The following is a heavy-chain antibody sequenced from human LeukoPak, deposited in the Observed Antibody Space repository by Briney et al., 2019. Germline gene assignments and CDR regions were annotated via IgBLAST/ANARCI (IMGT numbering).Heavy chain of an antibody. CDR3: ARGNPHSSGYSYVDY. Sequence: PSETLSLTCAVYGGSFSVYYCSWIRQPPGKGLELIGEINHSGSTNYNPSLKSRVTISVDTSKNQFSLKLSSVTAADTAVYYCARGNPHSSGYSYVDYWGQGTLVTVSS. D-gene: IGHD5-18*01. V-gene: IGHV4-34*01. J-gene: IGHJ4*02. CDR2: INHSGST. CDR1: GGSFSVYY.